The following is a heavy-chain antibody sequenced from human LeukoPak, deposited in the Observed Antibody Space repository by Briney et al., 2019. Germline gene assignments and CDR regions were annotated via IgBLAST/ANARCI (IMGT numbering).Heavy chain of an antibody. CDR1: GFTFSSYA. J-gene: IGHJ6*02. CDR2: ISYAGSNK. D-gene: IGHD1-26*01. CDR3: ARDMWELPDKDYYYGMDV. Sequence: GGSLRLSCAASGFTFSSYAMHWVRQAPGKGLEWVAVISYAGSNKYYADSVRGRFTISRDNSKNTLFLQMNTLRPEDTATYYCARDMWELPDKDYYYGMDVWGQGTTVTVSS. V-gene: IGHV3-30-3*01.